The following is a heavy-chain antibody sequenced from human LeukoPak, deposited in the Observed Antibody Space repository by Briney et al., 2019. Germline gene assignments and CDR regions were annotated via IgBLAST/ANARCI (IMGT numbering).Heavy chain of an antibody. CDR3: ARDYNWNFANSSPFDY. CDR2: IIPAFGTA. Sequence: SVKVSCKSSGDTPHSHAISWVRQAPGQGLEWMGRIIPAFGTANNAQKFQGRVTITVDKSTRTAYMEMSSLRSEDTAVYYCARDYNWNFANSSPFDYWGQGTLVTVSS. V-gene: IGHV1-69*06. CDR1: GDTPHSHA. J-gene: IGHJ4*02. D-gene: IGHD1-7*01.